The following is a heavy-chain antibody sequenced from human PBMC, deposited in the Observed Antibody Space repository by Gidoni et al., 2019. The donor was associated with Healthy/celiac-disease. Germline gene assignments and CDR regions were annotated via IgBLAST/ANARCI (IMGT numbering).Heavy chain of an antibody. CDR3: ARDRGVPSDAFDI. D-gene: IGHD3-10*01. CDR2: IIPILGIA. V-gene: IGHV1-69*08. Sequence: QVQLVQSGAEVKKPGSSVKVSCKASGCTFSSYTISWVRQAPGQGLEWMGRIIPILGIANYAQKFQGRVTITADKSTSTAYMELSSLRSEDTAVYYCARDRGVPSDAFDIWGQGTMVTVSS. J-gene: IGHJ3*02. CDR1: GCTFSSYT.